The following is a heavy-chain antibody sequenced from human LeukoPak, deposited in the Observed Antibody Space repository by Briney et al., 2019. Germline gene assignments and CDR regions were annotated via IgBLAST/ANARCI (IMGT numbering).Heavy chain of an antibody. CDR2: ISAYNGDT. CDR3: ARDPRGGAGSYSFDD. J-gene: IGHJ4*02. Sequence: ASVKVSRKASGYTFTSYGISWVRQAPGQGREWMGWISAYNGDTNYAQKLQGRVTMTTDTSTSTAYMELRSLRSDDTAVYYCARDPRGGAGSYSFDDWGQGTLVTVSS. CDR1: GYTFTSYG. D-gene: IGHD3-10*01. V-gene: IGHV1-18*01.